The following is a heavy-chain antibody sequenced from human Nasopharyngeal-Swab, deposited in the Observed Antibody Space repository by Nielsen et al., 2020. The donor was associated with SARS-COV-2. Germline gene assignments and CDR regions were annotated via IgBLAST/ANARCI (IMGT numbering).Heavy chain of an antibody. CDR1: GFTFSSYG. V-gene: IGHV3-33*01. CDR2: IWYDGSNK. CDR3: ARDWGQQLVTWFDP. J-gene: IGHJ5*02. Sequence: SCAASGFTFSSYGMHWVRQAPGKGLEWVAVIWYDGSNKYYADSVKGRFTISRDNSKNTLYLQMNSLRAEDTAVYYCARDWGQQLVTWFDPWGQGTLVTVSS. D-gene: IGHD6-13*01.